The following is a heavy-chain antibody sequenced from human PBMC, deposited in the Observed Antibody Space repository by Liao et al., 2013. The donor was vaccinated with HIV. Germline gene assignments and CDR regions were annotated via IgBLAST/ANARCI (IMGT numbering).Heavy chain of an antibody. V-gene: IGHV4-34*01. CDR2: INHSGST. CDR1: GGSFSGYY. J-gene: IGHJ5*02. CDR3: ARSMLLRPNWFDP. D-gene: IGHD2-15*01. Sequence: QVQLQQWGAGLLKPSETLSLTCAVYGGSFSGYYWSWIRQPPGKGLEWIAEINHSGSTNYNPSLTSRVTISVDTSKNQFSLKLSSVTAADTAVYYCARSMLLRPNWFDPWGQGTLVTVSS.